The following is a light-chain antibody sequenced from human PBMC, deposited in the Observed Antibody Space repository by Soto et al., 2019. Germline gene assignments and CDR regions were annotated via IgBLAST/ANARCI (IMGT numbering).Light chain of an antibody. CDR3: QQYGTSPIT. J-gene: IGKJ4*01. CDR2: GAS. V-gene: IGKV3-20*01. CDR1: QSVTSGY. Sequence: EIVLTQSPGTLSLSPGESANLSCRAGQSVTSGYLAWYQQRPGQAPRLLMYGASGRATGIPDRFSGSGSGTDFTLTISRLEPEDFAVYYCQQYGTSPITFGGGTKVEIK.